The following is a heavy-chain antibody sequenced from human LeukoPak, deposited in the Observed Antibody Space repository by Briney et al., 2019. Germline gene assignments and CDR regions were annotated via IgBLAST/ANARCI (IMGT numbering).Heavy chain of an antibody. V-gene: IGHV1-8*01. CDR3: ANWNGDDAFDI. CDR2: MNPNSGNT. Sequence: ASVKVSCKASGYTFTSYDINWVRQATGQGLEWMGWMNPNSGNTGYAQKVQGRVTMTRNTSISTAYMELSSLRSEDTAVYYCANWNGDDAFDIWGQGTMVTVSS. J-gene: IGHJ3*02. D-gene: IGHD1-1*01. CDR1: GYTFTSYD.